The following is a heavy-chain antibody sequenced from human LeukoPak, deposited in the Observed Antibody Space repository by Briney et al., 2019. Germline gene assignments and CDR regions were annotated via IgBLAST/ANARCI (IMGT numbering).Heavy chain of an antibody. CDR2: IYYSGST. Sequence: SETLSLTCTVSGGSISSGSYYWGWIRQPPGKGLEWIGSIYYSGSTYYNPSLKSRVTISVDTSKNQFSLKLSSVTAADTAVYYCARPGRGPSTIDHWGQGTLVTVSS. V-gene: IGHV4-39*01. CDR3: ARPGRGPSTIDH. D-gene: IGHD2/OR15-2a*01. J-gene: IGHJ4*02. CDR1: GGSISSGSYY.